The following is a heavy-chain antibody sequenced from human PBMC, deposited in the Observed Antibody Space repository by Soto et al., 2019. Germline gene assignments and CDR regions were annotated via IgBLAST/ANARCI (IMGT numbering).Heavy chain of an antibody. V-gene: IGHV4-61*08. J-gene: IGHJ5*02. D-gene: IGHD3-16*01. CDR3: ARVPIDTYMIYWSDP. CDR2: IYFSGIT. Sequence: PSETLSLTCTVSGDSVSSGDYYWTWIRHPPGKGLEWVGHIYFSGITNYIPSLESRVTISLDTSKNQFSLKLTSVTAADTAVYYCARVPIDTYMIYWSDPWGQGTLVTVSS. CDR1: GDSVSSGDYY.